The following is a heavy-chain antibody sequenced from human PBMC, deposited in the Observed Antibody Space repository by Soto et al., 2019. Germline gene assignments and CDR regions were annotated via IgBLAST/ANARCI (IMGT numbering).Heavy chain of an antibody. V-gene: IGHV1-18*04. CDR1: GSTFTSYG. J-gene: IGHJ6*02. CDR3: AREQLSSIAARPNYYYGMDV. D-gene: IGHD6-6*01. CDR2: ISAYNGNT. Sequence: ATSMNFSCWASGSTFTSYGMSWVRQARRQGLEWMGWISAYNGNTNYAQKLQARVTMTTDTSTSTAYMELRSLRSDDTAVYYCAREQLSSIAARPNYYYGMDVWGQGTTVTVSS.